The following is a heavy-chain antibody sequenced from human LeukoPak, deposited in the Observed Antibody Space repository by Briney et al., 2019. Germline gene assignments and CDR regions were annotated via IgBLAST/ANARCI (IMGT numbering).Heavy chain of an antibody. V-gene: IGHV3-7*03. D-gene: IGHD4-17*01. Sequence: AGGSLRLSCAASGFTFSSYWVTWVRQAPGKGVEWVANIKQDGSEKYYVDSVKGRFTISRDNANNSLCLQMNSLSAEDTAVYYCARPRTVTTRFAPIDYWGQGNLVTVSS. CDR2: IKQDGSEK. CDR3: ARPRTVTTRFAPIDY. J-gene: IGHJ4*02. CDR1: GFTFSSYW.